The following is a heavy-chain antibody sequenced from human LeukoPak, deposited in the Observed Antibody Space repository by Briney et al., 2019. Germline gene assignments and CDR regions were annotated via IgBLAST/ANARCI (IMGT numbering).Heavy chain of an antibody. D-gene: IGHD3-10*01. Sequence: PGGPLRLSCAASGFTFSDYYMSWIRQAPGKGLEWVSYIISSGSATYYADSVKGRFTISRDNAKNSLYLQMNSLTAEDTAVYYCARYASGPPRALLSWGQGTLVTVSS. CDR1: GFTFSDYY. CDR2: IISSGSAT. V-gene: IGHV3-11*01. CDR3: ARYASGPPRALLS. J-gene: IGHJ5*02.